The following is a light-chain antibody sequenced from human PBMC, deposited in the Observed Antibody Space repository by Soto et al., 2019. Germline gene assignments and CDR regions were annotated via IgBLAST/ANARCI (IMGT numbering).Light chain of an antibody. J-gene: IGLJ7*01. CDR1: SSNIGSNY. CDR2: KNN. Sequence: QSVLTQPTSASGTTGQRVTISCSGSSSNIGSNYVYWYQQLPGMAPKLLIHKNNQRPSGVPERFSGSKSGTSASLAISGLRSEDESDYYCASWDDSLSGAVFGRGTQLTVL. V-gene: IGLV1-47*01. CDR3: ASWDDSLSGAV.